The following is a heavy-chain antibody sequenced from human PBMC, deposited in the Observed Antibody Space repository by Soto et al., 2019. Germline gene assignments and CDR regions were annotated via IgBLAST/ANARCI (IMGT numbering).Heavy chain of an antibody. D-gene: IGHD3-9*01. CDR2: IYYSGST. V-gene: IGHV4-30-4*01. Sequence: SETLSLTCTVSGGSISSGDYYWSWIRQPPGKGLEWIGYIYYSGSTYYNPSLKSRVTISVDTSKNRFSLKLSSVTAADTAVYYCARVHYDILTGYYIDYWGQGTLVTVSS. J-gene: IGHJ4*02. CDR3: ARVHYDILTGYYIDY. CDR1: GGSISSGDYY.